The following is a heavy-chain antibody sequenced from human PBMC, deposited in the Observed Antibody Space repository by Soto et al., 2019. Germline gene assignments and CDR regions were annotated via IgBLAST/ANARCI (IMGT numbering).Heavy chain of an antibody. CDR3: VKDESINWYSGHFRH. CDR1: GFTFDYYA. D-gene: IGHD6-13*01. Sequence: GGSLRLSCAASGFTFDYYAMHWVRQVPGKGLEWVSGINWNSGSIGYADSVKGRFAISRDNAKNSLHLQMNSLRAEDTAFYYCVKDESINWYSGHFRHWGQGTLVTVSS. J-gene: IGHJ1*01. V-gene: IGHV3-9*01. CDR2: INWNSGSI.